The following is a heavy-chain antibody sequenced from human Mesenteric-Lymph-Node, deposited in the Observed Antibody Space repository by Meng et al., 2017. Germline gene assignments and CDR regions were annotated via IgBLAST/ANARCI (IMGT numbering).Heavy chain of an antibody. CDR2: IKQDGSEK. D-gene: IGHD3-3*01. Sequence: GKSLKISCAASGFTFSSYWMSWVRQAPGKGLEWVANIKQDGSEKYYVDSVKGRFTISRDNAKNSLYLQMNSLRAEDTAVYYCARVGVVPYYFDYWGQGTLVTVSS. CDR3: ARVGVVPYYFDY. CDR1: GFTFSSYW. J-gene: IGHJ4*02. V-gene: IGHV3-7*01.